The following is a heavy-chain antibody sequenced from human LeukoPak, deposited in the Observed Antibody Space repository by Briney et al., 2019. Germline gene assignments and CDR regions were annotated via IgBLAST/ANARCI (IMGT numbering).Heavy chain of an antibody. CDR3: ASWTTTNWFDP. CDR2: INHSGST. V-gene: IGHV4-34*01. J-gene: IGHJ5*02. D-gene: IGHD3/OR15-3a*01. CDR1: GGSFSGYY. Sequence: SETLSLTCAVYGGSFSGYYWSWIRQPPGKGLEWIGEINHSGSTNCNPSLKSRVTISVDTSKNQFSLKLSSVTAADTAVYYCASWTTTNWFDPWGQGTLVTVSS.